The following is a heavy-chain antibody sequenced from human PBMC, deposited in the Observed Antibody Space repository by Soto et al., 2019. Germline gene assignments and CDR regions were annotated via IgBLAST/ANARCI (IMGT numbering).Heavy chain of an antibody. J-gene: IGHJ4*02. CDR1: GLTFSSYA. D-gene: IGHD5-12*01. V-gene: IGHV3-23*01. Sequence: PGGSLRLSCAASGLTFSSYAMSWVRQAPGKGLEWVSAISGSGGSTYYADSVKGRFTISRDNSKNTLYLQMNSLRAEDTAVYYCGRFKDGYNFYFDYWGQGTLVTVSS. CDR3: GRFKDGYNFYFDY. CDR2: ISGSGGST.